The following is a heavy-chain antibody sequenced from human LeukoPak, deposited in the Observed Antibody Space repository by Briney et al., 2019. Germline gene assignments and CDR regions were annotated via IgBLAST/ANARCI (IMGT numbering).Heavy chain of an antibody. CDR2: ISAYNGNT. J-gene: IGHJ4*02. V-gene: IGHV1-18*01. Sequence: ASVKVSCKASGYTFTSYGISWVRQAPGQGLEWMGWISAYNGNTNYAQKLQGRVTMTTDTSTSTAYMELRSLRSDDTAVYYCARERPEYYYDGKGGYYFDYWGQGTLVTVSS. CDR1: GYTFTSYG. D-gene: IGHD3-22*01. CDR3: ARERPEYYYDGKGGYYFDY.